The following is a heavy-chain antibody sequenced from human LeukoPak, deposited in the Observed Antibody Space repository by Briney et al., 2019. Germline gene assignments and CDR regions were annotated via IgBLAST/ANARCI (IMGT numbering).Heavy chain of an antibody. CDR1: GGSFSGYY. Sequence: SETLSLTCAVYGGSFSGYYWSWIRQPPGKGLEWIGSIYHSGSTYYNPSLKSRVTISVDTSKNQFSLKLSSVTAADTAVYYCARAAATNYYYYYYMDVWGKGTTVTVSS. CDR2: IYHSGST. D-gene: IGHD6-13*01. J-gene: IGHJ6*03. V-gene: IGHV4-34*01. CDR3: ARAAATNYYYYYYMDV.